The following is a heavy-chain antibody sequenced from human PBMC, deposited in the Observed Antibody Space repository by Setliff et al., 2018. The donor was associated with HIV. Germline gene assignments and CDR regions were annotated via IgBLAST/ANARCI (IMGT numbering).Heavy chain of an antibody. Sequence: PSETLSLTCTVSGGSISSHYWSWIRQPPGKGLEWIGYIYYSGSTNYNPSLKSRVTISVGTSKNQSSLRLSSVTAADTAVYFCARRGGYSYGYRDVWGKGTTVTVSS. CDR2: IYYSGST. V-gene: IGHV4-59*11. CDR1: GGSISSHY. J-gene: IGHJ6*03. D-gene: IGHD5-18*01. CDR3: ARRGGYSYGYRDV.